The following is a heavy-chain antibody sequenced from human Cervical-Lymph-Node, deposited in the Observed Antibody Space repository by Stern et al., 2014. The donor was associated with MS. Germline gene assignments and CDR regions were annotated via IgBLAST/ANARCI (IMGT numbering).Heavy chain of an antibody. Sequence: VQLVQSEAEVQKPGSSVKVSCRASGGTFSSSDISWVRQAPGQGLEWIGGIIPIIGTANYAQKYQGRVTITADESTSTAYMELSSLRSEDTAIYYCALGGFGHYFEYWGQGTLVTVSS. D-gene: IGHD3-10*01. CDR1: GGTFSSSD. CDR2: IIPIIGTA. J-gene: IGHJ4*02. V-gene: IGHV1-69*01. CDR3: ALGGFGHYFEY.